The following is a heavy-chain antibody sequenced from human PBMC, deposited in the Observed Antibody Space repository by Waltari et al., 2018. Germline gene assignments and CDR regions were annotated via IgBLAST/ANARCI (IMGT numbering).Heavy chain of an antibody. J-gene: IGHJ4*02. CDR1: GFSLRGAT. D-gene: IGHD6-19*01. CDR3: SGGEVTGTDF. Sequence: EVQVVEPGGGLVQRGGSLKLSAASSGFSLRGATIHWVRQTPGKGLEWVGRIRREPYNYATAYSASVKGRFTISRDDSKNTAYLQMNSLRTEDTAVYYCSGGEVTGTDFWGQGTLVTVSS. V-gene: IGHV3-73*01. CDR2: IRREPYNYAT.